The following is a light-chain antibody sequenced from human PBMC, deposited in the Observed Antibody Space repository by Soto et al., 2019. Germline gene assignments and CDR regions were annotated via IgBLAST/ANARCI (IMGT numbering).Light chain of an antibody. CDR1: QGVSSS. V-gene: IGKV3-11*01. CDR2: DAS. CDR3: QQRSNWIT. Sequence: EIVLTQSPATLSLSPGERATLSCRASQGVSSSLAWYQQKPGQAPRLLIYDASNRATGIPARFSGSGSGTDFTLTISSLEPEDFAVYYCQQRSNWITFGQGTRLEIK. J-gene: IGKJ5*01.